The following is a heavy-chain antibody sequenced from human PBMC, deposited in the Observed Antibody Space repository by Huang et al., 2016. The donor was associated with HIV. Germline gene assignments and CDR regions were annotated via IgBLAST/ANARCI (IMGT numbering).Heavy chain of an antibody. D-gene: IGHD3-9*01. CDR2: IKQDGSEK. CDR3: ARGGIYYDVLTGRHYYYNGLDV. V-gene: IGHV3-7*01. Sequence: EVHLVESGGDLVQPGGSLRLSCVASGFNFSAYWMSWVRQAAGKGLEWVANIKQDGSEKNYVDSVKGRFTISRDNAKNSVYLQLTSLRAEDTAVYYCARGGIYYDVLTGRHYYYNGLDVWGQGTTVTVSS. CDR1: GFNFSAYW. J-gene: IGHJ6*02.